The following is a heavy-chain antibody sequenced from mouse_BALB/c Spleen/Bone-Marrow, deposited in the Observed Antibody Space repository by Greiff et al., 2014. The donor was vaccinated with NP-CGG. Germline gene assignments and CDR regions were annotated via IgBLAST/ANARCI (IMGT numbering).Heavy chain of an antibody. J-gene: IGHJ3*01. CDR2: INPSNGRT. CDR3: ARSGYDGFAY. Sequence: QVQLQQSGAELVKPGASVKLSCKASGYTFTSYWMHWVKQRPGQGLEWIGEINPSNGRTNYNEKFKSKATLTVDKSSSTAYMQLSSLTSEYSAVYYCARSGYDGFAYWGQGTLVTVSA. CDR1: GYTFTSYW. D-gene: IGHD2-2*01. V-gene: IGHV1S81*02.